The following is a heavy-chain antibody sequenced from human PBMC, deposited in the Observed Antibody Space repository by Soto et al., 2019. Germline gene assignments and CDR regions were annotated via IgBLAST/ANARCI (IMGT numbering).Heavy chain of an antibody. Sequence: VSLRLSCAASGFTFSSYAMSWVRQAPGKGLEWVSAISGSGGSTYYADSVKGRFTISRDNSKNTLYLQMNSLRAEDTAVYYCAKDVVVVPAAHFDYWGQGTLVTVLL. J-gene: IGHJ4*02. CDR1: GFTFSSYA. V-gene: IGHV3-23*01. D-gene: IGHD2-2*01. CDR2: ISGSGGST. CDR3: AKDVVVVPAAHFDY.